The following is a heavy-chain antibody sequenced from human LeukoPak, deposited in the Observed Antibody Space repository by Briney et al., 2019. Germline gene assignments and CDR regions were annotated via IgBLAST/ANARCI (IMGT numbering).Heavy chain of an antibody. V-gene: IGHV3-66*02. D-gene: IGHD2-2*01. CDR1: GFTVSSKY. Sequence: GGSLRPSCAASGFTVSSKYKSWVRQAPGEGLEWVSVIFSGDNTYYADSVKGRFTISRDNSKNTLYLQMNSLRAEDTAVYYCARDFGRGYCSSTSCYGWFDPWGQGTLVTVSS. CDR2: IFSGDNT. CDR3: ARDFGRGYCSSTSCYGWFDP. J-gene: IGHJ5*02.